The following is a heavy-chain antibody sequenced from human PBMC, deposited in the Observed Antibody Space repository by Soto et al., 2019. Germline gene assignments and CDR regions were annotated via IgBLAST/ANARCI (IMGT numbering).Heavy chain of an antibody. J-gene: IGHJ4*02. D-gene: IGHD1-1*01. V-gene: IGHV4-4*02. CDR2: VYHPGST. CDR1: GDPISNPNW. CDR3: ARGFAGHNDYFDY. Sequence: QVQLQESGPGLVKPSGTLSLTCAVFGDPISNPNWWTWVRQPPGKGLEWIGEVYHPGSTNYDPSLKSRVTISLDKSKNQFSLNLSSVTAADTAVYYCARGFAGHNDYFDYWGRGTLVTVSS.